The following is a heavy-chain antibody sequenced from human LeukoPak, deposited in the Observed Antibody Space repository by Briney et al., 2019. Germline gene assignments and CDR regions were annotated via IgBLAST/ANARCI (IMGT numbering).Heavy chain of an antibody. V-gene: IGHV1-69*04. D-gene: IGHD5-12*01. Sequence: SVKVSCKASGGTFSSYAITWVRQAPGQGLEWMGRIIPILGIANYAQKFQGRVTIIADKSTSTAYMELSRLRSEDTAVYYCARDLYSGHEGNAFDIWGQGTMVTVSS. CDR2: IIPILGIA. CDR3: ARDLYSGHEGNAFDI. J-gene: IGHJ3*02. CDR1: GGTFSSYA.